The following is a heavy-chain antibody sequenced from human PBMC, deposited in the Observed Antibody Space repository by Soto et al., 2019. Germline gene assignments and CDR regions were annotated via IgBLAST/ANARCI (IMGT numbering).Heavy chain of an antibody. CDR1: GGTFSSYA. D-gene: IGHD6-6*01. CDR3: ARYRIAARMSYYYYGMDV. CDR2: IIPIFGTA. J-gene: IGHJ6*02. V-gene: IGHV1-69*13. Sequence: ASVKVSCKASGGTFSSYAISWVRQAPGQGLEWMGGIIPIFGTANYAQKFQGRVTITADESTSTAYMELSSLRSEDTAVYYCARYRIAARMSYYYYGMDVWGQGTTVTVSS.